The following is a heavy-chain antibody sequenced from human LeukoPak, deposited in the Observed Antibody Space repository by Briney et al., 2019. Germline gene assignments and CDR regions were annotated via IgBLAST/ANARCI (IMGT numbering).Heavy chain of an antibody. CDR3: ARDSTPTYYSGTYYFEY. CDR2: INPNSGGT. J-gene: IGHJ4*02. V-gene: IGHV1-2*02. CDR1: GYTFTGYY. D-gene: IGHD1-26*01. Sequence: ASAKVSCKASGYTFTGYYMHWVRQAPGQGLEWMGWINPNSGGTNYAQKFQGRVTMTRDTSTSTVYMELSSLRSEDTAVYYCARDSTPTYYSGTYYFEYWGQGTLVTVSS.